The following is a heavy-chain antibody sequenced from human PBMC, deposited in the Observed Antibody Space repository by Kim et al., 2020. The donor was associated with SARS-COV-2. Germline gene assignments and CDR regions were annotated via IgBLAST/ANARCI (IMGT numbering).Heavy chain of an antibody. CDR1: GGSISSYY. V-gene: IGHV4-59*13. Sequence: SETLSLTCTVSGGSISSYYWSWIRQPPGKGLEWIGYIYYSGSTNYNPSLKSRVTISVDTSKNQFSLKLSSVTAADTAVYYCAGGWDYDNLTGYLLGAFDIWGQGTMVTVSS. CDR3: AGGWDYDNLTGYLLGAFDI. CDR2: IYYSGST. J-gene: IGHJ3*02. D-gene: IGHD3-9*01.